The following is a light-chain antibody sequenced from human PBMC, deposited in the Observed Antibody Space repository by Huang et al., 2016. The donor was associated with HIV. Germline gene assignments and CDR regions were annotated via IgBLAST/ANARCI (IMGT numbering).Light chain of an antibody. J-gene: IGKJ5*01. V-gene: IGKV3-11*01. Sequence: EIVLTQSPATLSVSPGEGAALSCRASQSVNSYLAWYQQKPGQAPRLLIYDASKRATGIPARFSGSGSGTDFTLTISSLEPEDFAVYYCQQRSTSPITFGQGTRLEIK. CDR2: DAS. CDR1: QSVNSY. CDR3: QQRSTSPIT.